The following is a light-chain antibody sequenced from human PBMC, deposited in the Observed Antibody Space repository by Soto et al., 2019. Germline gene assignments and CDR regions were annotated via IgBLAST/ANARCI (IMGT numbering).Light chain of an antibody. CDR3: CSYTRTSNHYF. CDR1: SSDIGGYDY. CDR2: GVR. V-gene: IGLV2-14*01. Sequence: QSALAQPASVSGSPGQSITISCTGTSSDIGGYDYVSWYQQRPGKAPKLMIYGVRYRPSGVSNRFSGSKSGNTASLTISGLQAEDEAVYYCCSYTRTSNHYFFGSGTKVTVL. J-gene: IGLJ1*01.